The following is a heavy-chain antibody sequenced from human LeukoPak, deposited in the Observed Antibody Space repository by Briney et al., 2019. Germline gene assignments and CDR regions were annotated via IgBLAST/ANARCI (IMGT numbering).Heavy chain of an antibody. J-gene: IGHJ4*02. V-gene: IGHV1-18*01. D-gene: IGHD3-16*01. CDR2: ISAYNGNT. CDR3: ARDLGGPYYFDY. CDR1: GGTFSSYA. Sequence: ASVKVSCKASGGTFSSYAISWVRQAPGQGLEWMGWISAYNGNTNYAQKLQGRVTMTTDTSTSTAYMELRSLRSDDTAVYYCARDLGGPYYFDYWGQGTLVTVSS.